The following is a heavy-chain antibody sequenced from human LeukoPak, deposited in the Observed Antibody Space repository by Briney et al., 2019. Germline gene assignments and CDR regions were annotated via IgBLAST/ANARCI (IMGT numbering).Heavy chain of an antibody. CDR2: ISSSGSTI. J-gene: IGHJ4*02. CDR1: GFTFSSYS. CDR3: AKVLPWLSEEFYFDY. Sequence: GGSLRLSCAASGFTFSSYSMNWVRQAPGKGLEWVSYISSSGSTIYYADSVKGRFTISRDNAKNSLYLQMNSLRAEDTAVYYCAKVLPWLSEEFYFDYWGQGTLVTVSS. V-gene: IGHV3-48*01. D-gene: IGHD4-23*01.